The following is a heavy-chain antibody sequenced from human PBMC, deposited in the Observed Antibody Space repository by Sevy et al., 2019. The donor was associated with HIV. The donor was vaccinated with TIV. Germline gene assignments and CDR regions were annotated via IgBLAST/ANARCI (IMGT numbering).Heavy chain of an antibody. CDR1: GGSITSLY. V-gene: IGHV4-59*08. J-gene: IGHJ4*02. Sequence: SETLSLTCTVSGGSITSLYWNWIRQPPGKGLEWIANIYYNGHINYNPSFKSRLTLSLDTSKNQFSLRLSSVTAADTAMYYCAGENAWGRGYSWGQGTLVTVSS. D-gene: IGHD1-26*01. CDR3: AGENAWGRGYS. CDR2: IYYNGHI.